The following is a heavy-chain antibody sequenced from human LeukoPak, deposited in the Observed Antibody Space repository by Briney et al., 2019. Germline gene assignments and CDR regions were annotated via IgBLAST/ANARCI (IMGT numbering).Heavy chain of an antibody. J-gene: IGHJ6*02. CDR2: MNPNSGNT. D-gene: IGHD4-23*01. Sequence: GASVKVSCKASGYTFTSYDINWVRQATGQGLEWMGWMNPNSGNTGYAQKFQGRVTMTRNTSISTAYMELSSLRSEATAVYYCARYLTPNYYYYGMDVWGQGTTVTVSS. V-gene: IGHV1-8*01. CDR3: ARYLTPNYYYYGMDV. CDR1: GYTFTSYD.